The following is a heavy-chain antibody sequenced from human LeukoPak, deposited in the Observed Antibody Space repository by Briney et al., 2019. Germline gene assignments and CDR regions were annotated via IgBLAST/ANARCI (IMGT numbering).Heavy chain of an antibody. CDR3: ARFYGGPFDY. CDR2: IYYTGTT. D-gene: IGHD4-23*01. V-gene: IGHV4-39*07. CDR1: GGSISINSYY. Sequence: PSETLSLTCTVSGGSISINSYYWAWIRQPPGKGLEWIGSIYYTGTTYYNPSLKNRVTISVDTSKNQFSLKLSSVTAADTAVYYCARFYGGPFDYWGQGTLVTVSS. J-gene: IGHJ4*02.